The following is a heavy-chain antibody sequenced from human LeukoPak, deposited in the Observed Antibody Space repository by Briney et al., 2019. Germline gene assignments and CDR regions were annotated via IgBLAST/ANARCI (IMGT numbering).Heavy chain of an antibody. CDR2: MNPNSGNT. J-gene: IGHJ3*02. CDR3: ASVKNGGDAFDI. D-gene: IGHD3-10*01. V-gene: IGHV1-8*01. Sequence: ASVKVSRKASGYTFTSYDINWVRQATGQGLEWMGWMNPNSGNTGYAQKFQGRVTMTRNTSISTAYMELSSLRSEDTAVYYCASVKNGGDAFDIWGQGTMVTVSS. CDR1: GYTFTSYD.